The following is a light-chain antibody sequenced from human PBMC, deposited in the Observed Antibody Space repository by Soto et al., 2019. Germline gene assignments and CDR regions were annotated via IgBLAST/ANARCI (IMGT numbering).Light chain of an antibody. CDR2: EVS. J-gene: IGLJ3*02. Sequence: QSALTQPPSASGSPGQSVTISCTGTSSDVGGCNYVSWYQQHPGKAPKLMMYEVSKRPSGVPDRFSGSKSGNTASLAVSGLQAGDEAGYYCHSYGRSNHVVFGGGTKLTVL. V-gene: IGLV2-8*01. CDR1: SSDVGGCNY. CDR3: HSYGRSNHVV.